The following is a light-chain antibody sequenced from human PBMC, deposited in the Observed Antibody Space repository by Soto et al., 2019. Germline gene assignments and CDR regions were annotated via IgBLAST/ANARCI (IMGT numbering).Light chain of an antibody. V-gene: IGKV3-11*01. J-gene: IGKJ4*01. CDR1: QSVSSY. Sequence: EIVLTQSPATLSLAPGERATLSCRASQSVSSYLAWYQQKPGQAPRLLSYDASNRATGIPGRFSGSGSGTDFTLTISSLEPEDFEVYYCQQRSNWSGLTFGGGTKVEIK. CDR2: DAS. CDR3: QQRSNWSGLT.